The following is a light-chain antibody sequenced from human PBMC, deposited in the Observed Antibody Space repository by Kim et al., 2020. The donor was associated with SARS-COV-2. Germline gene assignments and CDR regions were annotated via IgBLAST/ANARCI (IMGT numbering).Light chain of an antibody. CDR3: QQYGSSPYS. J-gene: IGKJ2*03. V-gene: IGKV3-20*01. CDR1: QSVGSSL. Sequence: SHGERATLSCRASQSVGSSLLAWYQQKPGQAPRLLIYEAFKRVAGIPDRFSGSGSGTDFTLTISRPEPEDFAMYYCQQYGSSPYSFGQGTKLEI. CDR2: EAF.